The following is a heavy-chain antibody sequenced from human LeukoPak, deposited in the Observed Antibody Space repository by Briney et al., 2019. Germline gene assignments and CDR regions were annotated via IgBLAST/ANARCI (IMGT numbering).Heavy chain of an antibody. V-gene: IGHV3-7*03. CDR3: ARGSGGYGDYGDY. J-gene: IGHJ4*02. D-gene: IGHD4-17*01. Sequence: GGSLRLSCAASGFTFSSYWMSWVRQAPGKGLEWVANIKQDGSEKYYVDSVKGRFTISRDNAKNSLYLQMNSLRAEDTAVYYCARGSGGYGDYGDYWGQGTLVTVSS. CDR1: GFTFSSYW. CDR2: IKQDGSEK.